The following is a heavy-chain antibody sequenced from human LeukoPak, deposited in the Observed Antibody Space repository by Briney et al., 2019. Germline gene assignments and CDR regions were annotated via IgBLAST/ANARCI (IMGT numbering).Heavy chain of an antibody. Sequence: GGSLRLSCAASGFTFTSYAMSWVRQAPGKGMEWVSGISGSGGSTYYADSVEGRFTISRANSKTTLYLQMNSLRAEDTAVYYCANAYSVSWSGFDYWGQGTLVTVSS. CDR3: ANAYSVSWSGFDY. CDR2: ISGSGGST. J-gene: IGHJ4*02. CDR1: GFTFTSYA. D-gene: IGHD6-13*01. V-gene: IGHV3-23*01.